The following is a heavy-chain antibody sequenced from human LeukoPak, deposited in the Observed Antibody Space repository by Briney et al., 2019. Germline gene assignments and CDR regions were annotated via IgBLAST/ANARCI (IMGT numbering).Heavy chain of an antibody. J-gene: IGHJ5*02. Sequence: PGGSLRLSCAASGFTFSSYSMNWVRQAPGKGLEWVSSISSSSSYIYYADSVKGRFTISRDNAKNSLYLQMNRLRAEDTAVYYCARSGTTYCSSTSCPLPLYNWFDPWGQGTLVTVSS. CDR1: GFTFSSYS. CDR2: ISSSSSYI. D-gene: IGHD2-2*01. CDR3: ARSGTTYCSSTSCPLPLYNWFDP. V-gene: IGHV3-21*01.